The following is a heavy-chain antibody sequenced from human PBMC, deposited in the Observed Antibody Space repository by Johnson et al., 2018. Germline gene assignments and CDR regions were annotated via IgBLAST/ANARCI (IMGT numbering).Heavy chain of an antibody. J-gene: IGHJ4*02. D-gene: IGHD3-22*01. V-gene: IGHV3-11*01. CDR1: GFTFSDYY. Sequence: VQLLESGGGLVKPGGSLRLSCVASGFTFSDYYMSWIRQAPGKGLEWVSYISSSGGSTYYADSVKGRFTISRDNSKNTLYLQLNSLRAEDSAVYYCAKLLRAMYFDYWGQGSLVTVSS. CDR3: AKLLRAMYFDY. CDR2: ISSSGGST.